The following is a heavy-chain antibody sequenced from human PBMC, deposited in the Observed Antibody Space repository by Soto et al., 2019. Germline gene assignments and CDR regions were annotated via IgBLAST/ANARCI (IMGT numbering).Heavy chain of an antibody. Sequence: GGSLRLSCAASGFTFSSYSMNWVRQAPGKGLEWVSYISSSSSTIYYADSVKGRFTISRDNAKNSLYLQMNSLRDEDTAVYYCARGPSVVPAAISREDNWFDPWGQGTLVTVSS. CDR2: ISSSSSTI. V-gene: IGHV3-48*02. D-gene: IGHD2-2*01. CDR3: ARGPSVVPAAISREDNWFDP. CDR1: GFTFSSYS. J-gene: IGHJ5*02.